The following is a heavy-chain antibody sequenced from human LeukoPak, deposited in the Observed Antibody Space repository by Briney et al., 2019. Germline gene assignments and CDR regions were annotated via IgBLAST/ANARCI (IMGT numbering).Heavy chain of an antibody. CDR1: GGSISSYY. CDR2: IYYSGST. V-gene: IGHV4-59*01. J-gene: IGHJ5*02. D-gene: IGHD2-15*01. CDR3: ARPLSLGYCSGGSCYGRGAWFDR. Sequence: PSETLSLTCSVSGGSISSYYWSWIRQPPGKGLEWIGYIYYSGSTNYNPSLKSRVTISVDTSKNQFSLKLSSVTAADTAVYYCARPLSLGYCSGGSCYGRGAWFDRWGQGTLVTVSS.